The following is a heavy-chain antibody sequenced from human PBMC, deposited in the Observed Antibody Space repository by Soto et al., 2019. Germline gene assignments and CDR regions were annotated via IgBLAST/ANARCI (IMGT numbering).Heavy chain of an antibody. V-gene: IGHV3-43*01. D-gene: IGHD3-22*01. J-gene: IGHJ6*02. CDR1: GFTFDDYT. CDR3: AKDGSYDSSGYYDYYYGMDV. CDR2: ISWDGGST. Sequence: GGSLRLSCAASGFTFDDYTMHWVRQAPGRGLEWVSLISWDGGSTYYADSVKGRFTISRDNSKNSLYLQMNSLRTEDTALYYCAKDGSYDSSGYYDYYYGMDVWGQGTTVTVSS.